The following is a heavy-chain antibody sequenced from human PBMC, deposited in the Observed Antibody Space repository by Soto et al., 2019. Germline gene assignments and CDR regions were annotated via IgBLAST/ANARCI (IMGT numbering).Heavy chain of an antibody. CDR3: ARDSCGGDCSSDY. V-gene: IGHV1-69*13. CDR2: IIPIFGTA. J-gene: IGHJ4*02. Sequence: GASVKVSCKASGGTFSSYAISWVRQAPGQGLEWMGGIIPIFGTANYARKFQGRVTITADESTSTAYMELGSLRSEDTAVYYCARDSCGGDCSSDYWGQGTLVTVSS. CDR1: GGTFSSYA. D-gene: IGHD2-21*02.